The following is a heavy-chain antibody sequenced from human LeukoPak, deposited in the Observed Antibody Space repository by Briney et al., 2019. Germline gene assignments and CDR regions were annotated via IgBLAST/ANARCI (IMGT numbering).Heavy chain of an antibody. CDR2: IYYSGST. CDR1: GGSISSGVYY. D-gene: IGHD2-21*02. Sequence: SETLSLTCPVSGGSISSGVYYWSWIRQHPGKGLEWIGYIYYSGSTYYNPSLKSRVAISVDTSKNQFSLKLSSVTAADTAVYYCARDGYCGGDCYSGIFDIWGQGTMVTVSS. J-gene: IGHJ3*02. V-gene: IGHV4-31*03. CDR3: ARDGYCGGDCYSGIFDI.